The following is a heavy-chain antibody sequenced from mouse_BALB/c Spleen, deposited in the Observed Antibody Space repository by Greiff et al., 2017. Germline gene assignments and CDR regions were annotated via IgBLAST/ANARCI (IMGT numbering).Heavy chain of an antibody. CDR3: ARDTLYYYGSSYDYFDY. CDR2: INSNGGST. D-gene: IGHD1-1*01. J-gene: IGHJ2*01. Sequence: EVHLVESGGGLVQPGGSLKLSCAASGFTFSSYGMSWVRQTPDKRLELVATINSNGGSTYYPDSVKGRFTISRDNAKNTLYLQMSSLKSEDTAMYYCARDTLYYYGSSYDYFDYWGQGTTLTVSS. CDR1: GFTFSSYG. V-gene: IGHV5-6-3*01.